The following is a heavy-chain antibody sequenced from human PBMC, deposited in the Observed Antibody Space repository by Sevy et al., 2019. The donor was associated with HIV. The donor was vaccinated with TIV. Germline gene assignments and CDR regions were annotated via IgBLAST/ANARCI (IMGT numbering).Heavy chain of an antibody. D-gene: IGHD2-15*01. CDR2: VSYDGADK. Sequence: GGSLRLSCAASGFIFNNYDMYWIRQAPGKGLEWVATVSYDGADKDYADIVKGRFTISRDSSRGRLYLQMSSLRPEDTGVYFCAKDMVDCSGGTCYAGAVSPFESWGQGTLVTVSS. CDR1: GFIFNNYD. V-gene: IGHV3-30*18. CDR3: AKDMVDCSGGTCYAGAVSPFES. J-gene: IGHJ4*02.